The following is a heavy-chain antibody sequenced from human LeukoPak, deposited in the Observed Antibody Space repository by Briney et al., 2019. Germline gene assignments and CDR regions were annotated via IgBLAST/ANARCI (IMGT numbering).Heavy chain of an antibody. CDR1: GGSFSGYY. CDR2: IYYTGST. D-gene: IGHD2-15*01. Sequence: SETLSLTCAVYGGSFSGYYWSWIRQPPGKGLERIGSIYYTGSTYYNPPLKSRVTISVDTSKNQFSLKLSSVTAADTAVYYCARVGAGGYCSGGSCYYPKYYYYYMDVWGKGTTVTVSS. CDR3: ARVGAGGYCSGGSCYYPKYYYYYMDV. V-gene: IGHV4-34*01. J-gene: IGHJ6*03.